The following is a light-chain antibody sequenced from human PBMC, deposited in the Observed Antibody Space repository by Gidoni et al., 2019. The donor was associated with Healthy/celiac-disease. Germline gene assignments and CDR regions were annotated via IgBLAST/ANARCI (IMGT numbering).Light chain of an antibody. V-gene: IGKV1-5*03. J-gene: IGKJ1*01. Sequence: DIQMTQYPSTLSASVGDRVTITCRASQSLSSWLAWYQQKPGKAPKLLIYKASSLESGVPSRFSGSGSGTEFTLTISSLQPDDFATYYCQQYNSYPWTFGQGTKVEIK. CDR1: QSLSSW. CDR2: KAS. CDR3: QQYNSYPWT.